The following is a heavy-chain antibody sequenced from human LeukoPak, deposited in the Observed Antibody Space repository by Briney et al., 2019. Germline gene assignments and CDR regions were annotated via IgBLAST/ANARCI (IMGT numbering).Heavy chain of an antibody. Sequence: SVKVSCKISGYTLTDVSMHWVRQAPGKGLEWMGGFDPEGGETVYAQKFQGRVTMTEDPSADTAYMELRSLSSEDTAVYYCGIGRKFDWLLCHHWGQGTLVTVSS. D-gene: IGHD3-9*01. CDR3: GIGRKFDWLLCHH. J-gene: IGHJ5*02. V-gene: IGHV1-24*01. CDR1: GYTLTDVS. CDR2: FDPEGGET.